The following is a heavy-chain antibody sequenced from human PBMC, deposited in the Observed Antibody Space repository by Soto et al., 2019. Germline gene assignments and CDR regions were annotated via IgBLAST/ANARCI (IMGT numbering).Heavy chain of an antibody. V-gene: IGHV3-21*01. J-gene: IGHJ4*02. CDR1: GFTFSSYT. Sequence: GSLRLSWAASGFTFSSYTMNWVRQAPGKGLEWVSSISSGSSYIYYADSVRGRFAISRENAKKSLFLQMNSLRLDDTAVYYCARHILPGGAYPDFLGQRTKVTVSS. CDR2: ISSGSSYI. CDR3: ARHILPGGAYPDF. D-gene: IGHD2-2*02.